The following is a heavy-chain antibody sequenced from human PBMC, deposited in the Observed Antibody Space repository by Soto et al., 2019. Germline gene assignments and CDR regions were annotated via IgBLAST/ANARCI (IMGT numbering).Heavy chain of an antibody. CDR1: GGSFSGYY. CDR3: ARGKAAAGTGYYGMDV. V-gene: IGHV4-34*01. J-gene: IGHJ6*02. CDR2: INHSGST. D-gene: IGHD6-13*01. Sequence: SETLSLTCAVYGGSFSGYYWSWIRQPPGKGLEWIGEINHSGSTNYNPPLKSRVTISVDTSKNQFSLKLSSVTAADTAVYYCARGKAAAGTGYYGMDVWGQGTTVTVSS.